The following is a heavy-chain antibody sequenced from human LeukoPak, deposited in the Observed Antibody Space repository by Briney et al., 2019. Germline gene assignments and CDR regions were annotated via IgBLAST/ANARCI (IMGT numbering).Heavy chain of an antibody. J-gene: IGHJ6*02. D-gene: IGHD1-26*01. CDR3: AKHMRATNTYSFFGLDV. V-gene: IGHV3-9*01. Sequence: GGSLRLSCAATGFTFKDYGMHWVRPPPGKGLEWVSSINWNGGGTDYADSVKGRFTISRDNAKNSLYLQLSSLRPEGTALYYCAKHMRATNTYSFFGLDVWGQGTTVTVSS. CDR1: GFTFKDYG. CDR2: INWNGGGT.